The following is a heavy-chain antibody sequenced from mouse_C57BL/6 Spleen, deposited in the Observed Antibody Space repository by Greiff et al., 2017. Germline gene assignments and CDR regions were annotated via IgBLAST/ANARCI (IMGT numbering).Heavy chain of an antibody. D-gene: IGHD2-5*01. J-gene: IGHJ3*01. V-gene: IGHV1-80*01. Sequence: VQLQESGAELVKPGASVKISCKASGYAFSSYWMNWVKQRPGQGLEWIGQIYPGDGDPNYNGKFKGKATLTADKSSSTAYMQLSSLTSEDSAVYFCARCEESNTWFAYWGQGTLVTVSA. CDR2: IYPGDGDP. CDR3: ARCEESNTWFAY. CDR1: GYAFSSYW.